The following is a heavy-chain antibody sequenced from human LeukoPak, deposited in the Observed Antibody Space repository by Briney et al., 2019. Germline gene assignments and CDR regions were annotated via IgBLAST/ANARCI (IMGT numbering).Heavy chain of an antibody. Sequence: GGSLRLSCAASGFTVSSNYMSWVRQVPGKGLEWVSVIYNGGSIYYADSVKGRFTISGDNSKNTLYLQMNSLRAEDTAVYYCARVQFLEWFPDYWGQGTLVTVSS. J-gene: IGHJ4*02. V-gene: IGHV3-53*01. D-gene: IGHD3-3*01. CDR1: GFTVSSNY. CDR3: ARVQFLEWFPDY. CDR2: IYNGGSI.